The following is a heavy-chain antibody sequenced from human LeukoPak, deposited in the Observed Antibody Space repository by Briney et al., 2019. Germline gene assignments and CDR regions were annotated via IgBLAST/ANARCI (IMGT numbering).Heavy chain of an antibody. Sequence: SETLSLTCTVSGGSISSYYWSWIRQPPGQGLEWIGYISDTGYTNYSPSLKSRVTISLDTSKNQFSLKLSSVTTADTAVYYCARSTTTFDDWGQGTLVTVSS. CDR2: ISDTGYT. CDR1: GGSISSYY. J-gene: IGHJ4*02. D-gene: IGHD4-11*01. V-gene: IGHV4-59*01. CDR3: ARSTTTFDD.